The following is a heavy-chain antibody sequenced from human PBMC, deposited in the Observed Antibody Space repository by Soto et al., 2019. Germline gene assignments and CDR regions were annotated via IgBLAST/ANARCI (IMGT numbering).Heavy chain of an antibody. V-gene: IGHV4-34*01. CDR2: INHSGST. D-gene: IGHD3-3*01. CDR3: ARGRFLEWLLLNRPFYGMDV. CDR1: GGSFSGYY. Sequence: ASETLSLTCAVYGGSFSGYYWSWIRQPPGKGLEWIGEINHSGSTNYNPSLKSRVTISVDTSKNQFSLKLSSVTAADTAVYYCARGRFLEWLLLNRPFYGMDVWGQGTTVTVSS. J-gene: IGHJ6*02.